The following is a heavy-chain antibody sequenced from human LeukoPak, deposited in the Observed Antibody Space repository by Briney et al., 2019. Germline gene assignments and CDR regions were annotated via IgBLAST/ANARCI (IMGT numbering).Heavy chain of an antibody. Sequence: SETLSLTCTVSGGSISSYYWSWVRQPPGKGLEWIGYIYYSGSTNYNPSLKSRVTISVDTSKNQFSLKLSSVTAADTAVYYCARGPFYDSHYYMDVWGKGTTVTVSS. CDR1: GGSISSYY. V-gene: IGHV4-59*01. D-gene: IGHD5/OR15-5a*01. J-gene: IGHJ6*03. CDR3: ARGPFYDSHYYMDV. CDR2: IYYSGST.